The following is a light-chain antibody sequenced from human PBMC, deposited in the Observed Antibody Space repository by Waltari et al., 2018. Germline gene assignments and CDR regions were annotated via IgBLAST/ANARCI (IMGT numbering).Light chain of an antibody. CDR1: QSVGDSD. CDR2: AAS. CDR3: HQYGSAPL. V-gene: IGKV3-20*01. Sequence: NVLTQSPDPLSLSPGDTATPSCRASQSVGDSDLAWYQQKPGQSPRLLIYAASNRASGISDRFSGSGSGRDFTLTISSLEPEDFAVYYCHQYGSAPLFGGGTKVEIK. J-gene: IGKJ4*01.